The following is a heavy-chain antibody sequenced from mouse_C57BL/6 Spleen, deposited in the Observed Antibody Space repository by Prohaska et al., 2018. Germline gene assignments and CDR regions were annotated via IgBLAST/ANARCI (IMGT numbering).Heavy chain of an antibody. D-gene: IGHD2-1*01. CDR1: GFTFSGFW. CDR3: MRYGNYWYFDV. V-gene: IGHV11-2*01. Sequence: EVQLLETGGGLVQPGGSRGLSCEGSGFTFSGFWMSWVRQTPGKTLEWHGDINTDVISINYAPSIKDRFTIFRDNDKGTLYLQMSKVRSEDTATYFCMRYGNYWYFDVWGTGTTVIVSS. J-gene: IGHJ1*03. CDR2: INTDVISI.